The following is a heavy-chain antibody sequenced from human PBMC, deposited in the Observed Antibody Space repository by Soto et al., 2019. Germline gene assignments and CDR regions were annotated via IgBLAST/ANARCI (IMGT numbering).Heavy chain of an antibody. V-gene: IGHV1-18*04. CDR2: ISAYNGNT. Sequence: GASLKVSCKASGYTFTSYGISWVRQAPGQGLEWMGWISAYNGNTNYAQKLQGRVTMTTDTSTSTAYMELRSLRSDDTAVYYCARGLEYYDSSGYYVWGQGTLVTVSS. CDR1: GYTFTSYG. D-gene: IGHD3-22*01. CDR3: ARGLEYYDSSGYYV. J-gene: IGHJ4*02.